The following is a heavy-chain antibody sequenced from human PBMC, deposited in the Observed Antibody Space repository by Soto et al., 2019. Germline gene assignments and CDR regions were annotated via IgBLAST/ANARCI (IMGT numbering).Heavy chain of an antibody. CDR3: ARRTIHCSSTSCYEKAAFDI. V-gene: IGHV4-30-4*01. Sequence: LSLTCTVSGGSISSGDYYWSWIRQPPGKGLEWIGYIYYSGSTYYNPSLKSRVTISVDTSKNQFSLKLSSVTAADTAVYYCARRTIHCSSTSCYEKAAFDIWGQGTMVTVSS. CDR2: IYYSGST. D-gene: IGHD2-2*01. CDR1: GGSISSGDYY. J-gene: IGHJ3*02.